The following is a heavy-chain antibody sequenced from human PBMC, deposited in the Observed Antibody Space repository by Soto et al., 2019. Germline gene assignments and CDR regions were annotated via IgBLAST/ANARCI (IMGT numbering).Heavy chain of an antibody. Sequence: GGSLRLSCAASGLTFSSYGMHWVRQAPGKGLEWVAVIWYDGSNKYYADSVKGRFTISRDNSKNTLYLQMNSLRAEDTAVYYCARDRVADRGSYSGYYYYGMDVWGQGTRVTV. CDR3: ARDRVADRGSYSGYYYYGMDV. D-gene: IGHD1-26*01. CDR1: GLTFSSYG. J-gene: IGHJ6*02. V-gene: IGHV3-33*01. CDR2: IWYDGSNK.